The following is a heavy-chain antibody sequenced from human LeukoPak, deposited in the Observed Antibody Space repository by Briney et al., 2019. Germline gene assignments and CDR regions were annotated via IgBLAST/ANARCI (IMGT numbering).Heavy chain of an antibody. Sequence: ASVKVSCKASGYSFTDYYMHWVRQAPGQGLEWMGWINPNSGGTNYLQKFQGRVTMTRDTSISTAYMELSGLRSDDTAVYYCARGTAPGNPWFDPWGQGTLVTVSS. CDR3: ARGTAPGNPWFDP. CDR1: GYSFTDYY. J-gene: IGHJ5*02. V-gene: IGHV1-2*02. CDR2: INPNSGGT. D-gene: IGHD6-13*01.